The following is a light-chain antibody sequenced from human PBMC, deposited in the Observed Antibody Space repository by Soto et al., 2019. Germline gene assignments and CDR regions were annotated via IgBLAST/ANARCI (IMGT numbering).Light chain of an antibody. Sequence: EIVLTQSPATLSVSPGERATLSCRASQSVSSNLAWYQQKPGQAPRLLIYGASTRATGIPARFSGSGSGTEITLTISSLQSEYFAVYYCQHYNNWPPWTFGQGTKVEIK. CDR2: GAS. CDR1: QSVSSN. CDR3: QHYNNWPPWT. J-gene: IGKJ1*01. V-gene: IGKV3-15*01.